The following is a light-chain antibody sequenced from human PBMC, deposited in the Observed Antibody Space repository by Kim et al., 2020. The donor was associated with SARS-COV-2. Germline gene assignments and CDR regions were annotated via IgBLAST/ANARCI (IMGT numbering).Light chain of an antibody. CDR2: AAS. CDR1: QGISSR. CDR3: QQLNGYPFT. V-gene: IGKV1-9*01. Sequence: SASVGDRVTITGPTSQGISSRLAWYQQKPGKAPKLLIYAASTLRSGVPSRFSGSGSGTDFTLTITSLQPEDFATYYCQQLNGYPFTFGGGTKLEI. J-gene: IGKJ4*01.